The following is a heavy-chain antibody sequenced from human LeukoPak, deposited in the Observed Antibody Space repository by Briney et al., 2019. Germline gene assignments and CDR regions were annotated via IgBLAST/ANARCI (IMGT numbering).Heavy chain of an antibody. CDR1: GDSISSFY. V-gene: IGHV4-4*07. J-gene: IGHJ3*02. Sequence: KPSETLSLTCIVSGDSISSFYWSWIRQTAEKGLEWIGRIYTSGSTNYNPSLKSRVTISVDTSKNQFSLKLSSVTAADTAVYYCARGGSSHHAGIWGQGTMVTVTS. CDR3: ARGGSSHHAGI. CDR2: IYTSGST. D-gene: IGHD6-13*01.